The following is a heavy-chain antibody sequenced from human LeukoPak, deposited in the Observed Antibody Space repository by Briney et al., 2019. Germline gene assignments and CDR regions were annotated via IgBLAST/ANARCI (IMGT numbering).Heavy chain of an antibody. CDR3: ARGARHFDL. CDR2: IYYSGST. CDR1: GGSISSYY. V-gene: IGHV4-59*12. J-gene: IGHJ2*01. Sequence: PSETLSLTCTVSGGSISSYYWSWIRQPPGKGLEWIGYIYYSGSTNYNPSLKSRVTISVDTSKNQFSLKLSSVTAADTAVYYCARGARHFDLWGRGTLVTVSS.